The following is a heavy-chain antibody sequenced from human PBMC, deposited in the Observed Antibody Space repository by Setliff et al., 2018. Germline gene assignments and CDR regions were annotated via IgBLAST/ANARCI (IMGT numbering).Heavy chain of an antibody. Sequence: GGSLRLSCAASSFTFSDSTMHWVRQASGKGLEWVGRIRTKANSYATAYATSVQDRFTISRHDSESTTYLQMNGLKTEDTAVYFCARHNTNLQPNDYWGQGTLVTVSS. J-gene: IGHJ4*02. V-gene: IGHV3-73*01. CDR1: SFTFSDST. CDR3: ARHNTNLQPNDY. D-gene: IGHD2-8*01. CDR2: IRTKANSYAT.